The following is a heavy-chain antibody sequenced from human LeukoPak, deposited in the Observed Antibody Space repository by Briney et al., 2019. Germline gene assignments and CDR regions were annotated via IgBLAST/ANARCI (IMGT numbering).Heavy chain of an antibody. CDR2: IYYSGST. CDR1: GGSTSSYY. CDR3: AREGLSLYYFDY. Sequence: SETLSLTCTVSGGSTSSYYWSWIRQPPGKGLEWIGYIYYSGSTNYNPSLKSRVTISVDTSKNQFSLKLSSVTAADTAVYYCAREGLSLYYFDYWGQGALVTVSS. V-gene: IGHV4-59*01. J-gene: IGHJ4*02.